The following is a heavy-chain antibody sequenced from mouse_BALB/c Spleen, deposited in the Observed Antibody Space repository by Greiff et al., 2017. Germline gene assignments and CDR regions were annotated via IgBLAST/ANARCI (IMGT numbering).Heavy chain of an antibody. D-gene: IGHD2-3*01. J-gene: IGHJ4*01. CDR2: IWSGGST. CDR3: ARTIDGYYTGAMDY. CDR1: GFSLTSYG. V-gene: IGHV2-2*02. Sequence: QVQLKESGPGLVQPSQSLSITCTVSGFSLTSYGVHWVRQSPGKGLEWLGVIWSGGSTDYNAAFISRLSISKDNSKSQVFFKMNSLQANDTAIYYCARTIDGYYTGAMDYWGQGTSVTVSS.